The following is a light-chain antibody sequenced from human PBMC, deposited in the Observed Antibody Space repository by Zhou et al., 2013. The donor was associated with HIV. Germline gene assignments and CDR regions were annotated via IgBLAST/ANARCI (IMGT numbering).Light chain of an antibody. Sequence: EIVLTQSPATLSLSPGERATLSCRASQSVSSYLAWYQQKPGQAPRLLIYDASNRATGIPARFSGSGSGTDFTLTISSLEPEDFAVYYCQQRSNWPTFGQGYTT. V-gene: IGKV3-11*01. CDR1: QSVSSY. J-gene: IGKJ5*01. CDR2: DAS. CDR3: QQRSNWPT.